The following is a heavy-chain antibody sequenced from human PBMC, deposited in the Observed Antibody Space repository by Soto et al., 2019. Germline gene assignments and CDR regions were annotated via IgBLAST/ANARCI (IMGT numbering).Heavy chain of an antibody. J-gene: IGHJ6*02. CDR2: IYHSGST. CDR1: GGSISSSNW. CDR3: AGDGGSIKGEQWPSRRYYYYYGMDV. V-gene: IGHV4-4*02. Sequence: PSETLSLTCAVSGGSISSSNWWRWVRQPPGKGLEWIGEIYHSGSTNYNPSLKSRVTISVDKSKNQFSLKLSSVTAADTAVYYCAGDGGSIKGEQWPSRRYYYYYGMDVWGPGTTVTVYS. D-gene: IGHD6-19*01.